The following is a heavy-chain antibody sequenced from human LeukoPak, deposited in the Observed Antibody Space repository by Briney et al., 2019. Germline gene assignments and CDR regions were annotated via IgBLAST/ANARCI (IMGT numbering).Heavy chain of an antibody. CDR2: IYYSGST. CDR1: GGSISSYY. V-gene: IGHV4-59*08. D-gene: IGHD3-10*01. Sequence: PSETLSLTCTVSGGSISSYYWSWIRQPPGKGLEWIGYIYYSGSTNYNPSLKSRVTISVDTSKNQFSLKLSSVTAADTAVYYCARREYYYGSEDFDWFDPWGQGTLVTVFS. CDR3: ARREYYYGSEDFDWFDP. J-gene: IGHJ5*02.